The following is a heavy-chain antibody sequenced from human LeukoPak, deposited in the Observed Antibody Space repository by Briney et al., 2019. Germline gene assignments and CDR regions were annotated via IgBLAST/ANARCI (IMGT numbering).Heavy chain of an antibody. CDR2: IYYSGIT. D-gene: IGHD6-13*01. CDR1: GGSINSASHH. Sequence: SETLSLTCTVSGGSINSASHHWSWIRQHPGRGLEWIGYIYYSGITYYNPSLKSRVTISIDTSENQFSLKLSSVTAADTAVYYCARVGLSGSGWYGDFDYWGQGTLVTVSS. V-gene: IGHV4-31*03. J-gene: IGHJ4*02. CDR3: ARVGLSGSGWYGDFDY.